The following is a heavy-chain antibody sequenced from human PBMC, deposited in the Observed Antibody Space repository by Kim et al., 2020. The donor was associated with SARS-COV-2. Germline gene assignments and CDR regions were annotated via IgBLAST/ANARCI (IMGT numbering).Heavy chain of an antibody. J-gene: IGHJ4*02. CDR2: IWYDGSNK. D-gene: IGHD3-22*01. V-gene: IGHV3-33*01. CDR3: ARVGYYYDSSGYASVFDC. CDR1: GFTFSSYG. Sequence: GGSLRLSCAASGFTFSSYGMHWVRQAPGKGLEWVAVIWYDGSNKYYADSVKGRFTISRDNSKNTLYLQMNSLRSEDTAVYYCARVGYYYDSSGYASVFDCWGQGTLVTVSS.